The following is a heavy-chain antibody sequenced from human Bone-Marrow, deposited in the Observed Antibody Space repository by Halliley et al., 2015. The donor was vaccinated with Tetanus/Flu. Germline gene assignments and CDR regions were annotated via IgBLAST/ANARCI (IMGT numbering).Heavy chain of an antibody. V-gene: IGHV3-23*01. D-gene: IGHD2-21*01. CDR3: AKAPQAYCRGAICYPLDD. CDR2: ISGSGGST. Sequence: ISGSGGSTYYADSVKGRFTISRDISKNTLYLQMNSLRVEDTAVYYCAKAPQAYCRGAICYPLDDWGQGTLVTVSS. J-gene: IGHJ4*02.